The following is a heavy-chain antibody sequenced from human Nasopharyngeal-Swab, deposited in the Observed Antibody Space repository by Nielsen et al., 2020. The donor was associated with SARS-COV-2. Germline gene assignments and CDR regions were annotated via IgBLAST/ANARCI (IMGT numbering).Heavy chain of an antibody. Sequence: ASVKVSCMASGYTFTSYGISWVRQAPGQGLEWMGWISAYNGNTNYAQKLQGRVTITTDTSTSTAYMELRSLRSDDTAVYYCRVVPAAMWYYYYGMDVWGQGTTVTVSS. J-gene: IGHJ6*02. CDR1: GYTFTSYG. CDR2: ISAYNGNT. CDR3: RVVPAAMWYYYYGMDV. V-gene: IGHV1-18*01. D-gene: IGHD2-2*01.